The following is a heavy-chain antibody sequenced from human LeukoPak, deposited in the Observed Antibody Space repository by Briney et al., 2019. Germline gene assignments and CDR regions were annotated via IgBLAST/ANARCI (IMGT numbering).Heavy chain of an antibody. CDR2: INHSGST. Sequence: PSETLSLTCAVYGGSFSGYYWGWIRQPPGKGLEWIGEINHSGSTNYNPSLKSRVTISVDTSKNQFSLKLSSVTAADTAVYYCARGPTEYYDFWSGYSADYWGQGTLVTVSS. D-gene: IGHD3-3*01. V-gene: IGHV4-34*01. CDR1: GGSFSGYY. J-gene: IGHJ4*02. CDR3: ARGPTEYYDFWSGYSADY.